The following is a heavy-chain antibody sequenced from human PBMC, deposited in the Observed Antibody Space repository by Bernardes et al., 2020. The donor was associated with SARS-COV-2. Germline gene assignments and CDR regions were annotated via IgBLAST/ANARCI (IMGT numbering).Heavy chain of an antibody. D-gene: IGHD2-21*02. CDR3: ARVGPGSARDAEYFQH. Sequence: GGSLRLSCAASGFTFSNAWMTWVRQAPGKGLEWVANIKQYGSEKYYVDSVKGRFTISRDNAKNSLYLQMNSLRPEDTAVYYCARVGPGSARDAEYFQHWGQGTLVTVSS. CDR2: IKQYGSEK. CDR1: GFTFSNAW. V-gene: IGHV3-7*03. J-gene: IGHJ1*01.